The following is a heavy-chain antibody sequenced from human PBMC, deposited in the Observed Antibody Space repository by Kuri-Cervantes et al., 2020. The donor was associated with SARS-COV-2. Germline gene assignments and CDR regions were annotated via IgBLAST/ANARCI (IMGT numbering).Heavy chain of an antibody. CDR1: GGSISTYY. D-gene: IGHD5-12*01. CDR2: IYSSGST. J-gene: IGHJ5*02. Sequence: GSLRLSCTVSGGSISTYYWSWIRQSAGKGLEWIGRIYSSGSTDYNPSLKSRVTMSVDTSKNQFSLNLISVAAADTAVYYCARGDTWLRLNWNWFDPWGQGTLVTVSS. V-gene: IGHV4-4*07. CDR3: ARGDTWLRLNWNWFDP.